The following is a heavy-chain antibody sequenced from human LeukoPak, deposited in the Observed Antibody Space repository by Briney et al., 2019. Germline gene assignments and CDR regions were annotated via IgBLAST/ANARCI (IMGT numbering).Heavy chain of an antibody. J-gene: IGHJ1*01. CDR2: INPNSGGT. CDR3: ARNWGYFDWLSPFQH. CDR1: GYTFTGYY. Sequence: ASVKVSCKASGYTFTGYYMHWVRQAPGQGLEWMEWINPNSGGTNYAQKFQGRVTMTRDTSISTAYMELSRLRSDDTAVYYCARNWGYFDWLSPFQHWGQGTLVTVSS. D-gene: IGHD3-9*01. V-gene: IGHV1-2*02.